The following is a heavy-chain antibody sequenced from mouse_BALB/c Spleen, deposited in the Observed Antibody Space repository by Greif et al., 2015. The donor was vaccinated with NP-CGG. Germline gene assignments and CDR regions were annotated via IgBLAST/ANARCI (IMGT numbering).Heavy chain of an antibody. CDR2: ILPGSGST. CDR3: ARLGYRPLYYFDY. V-gene: IGHV1-9*01. Sequence: VQLQQSGAELMKPGASVKISCKATGYTFSSYWIEWVKQRPGHGLEWIGEILPGSGSTTYNEKFKGKATFTADTSSNTAYMQLSSLTSEDSAVYYCARLGYRPLYYFDYWGQGTSLTVSS. CDR1: GYTFSSYW. D-gene: IGHD2-14*01. J-gene: IGHJ2*02.